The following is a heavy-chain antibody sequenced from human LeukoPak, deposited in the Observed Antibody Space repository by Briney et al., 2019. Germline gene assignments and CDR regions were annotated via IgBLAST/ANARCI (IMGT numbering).Heavy chain of an antibody. CDR1: GGSISSGSYY. CDR2: IYTSGST. CDR3: AANDYGGKVDY. D-gene: IGHD4-23*01. J-gene: IGHJ4*02. V-gene: IGHV4-61*02. Sequence: SETLSLTCTVSGGSISSGSYYWSWIRQPAGKGLEWIGRIYTSGSTNYNPSLKSRVTISVDTSKNQFSLKLSSVTAADTAVYYCAANDYGGKVDYWGQGTLVTVSS.